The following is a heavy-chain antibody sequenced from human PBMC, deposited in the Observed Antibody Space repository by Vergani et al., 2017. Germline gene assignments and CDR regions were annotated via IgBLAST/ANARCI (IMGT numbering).Heavy chain of an antibody. Sequence: EVQLVESGGGLVKPGGSLRLSCAASGFTFSSYWMSWVRQAPGKGLEWVANIKQDGSEKYYVDSVKGRFTISRDNSKNTLYLQMNSLRAEDTAVYYCAKSPGVDGPSTDAFDIWGQGTMVTVSS. CDR2: IKQDGSEK. CDR3: AKSPGVDGPSTDAFDI. J-gene: IGHJ3*02. V-gene: IGHV3-7*01. D-gene: IGHD5-24*01. CDR1: GFTFSSYW.